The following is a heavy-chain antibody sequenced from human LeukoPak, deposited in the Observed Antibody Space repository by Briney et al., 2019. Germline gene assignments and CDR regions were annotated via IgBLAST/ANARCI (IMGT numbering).Heavy chain of an antibody. CDR2: ISKDSSTI. V-gene: IGHV3-48*04. CDR3: ARDADGNADY. D-gene: IGHD4-23*01. J-gene: IGHJ4*02. CDR1: GASISSHY. Sequence: PSGTLSLTCTVSGASISSHYWSWVRLPPGKGLEWVAYISKDSSTIYYADSVRGRFIISRDDAHKSLYLQLNSLRVEDSAMYYCARDADGNADYWGRGALVTVSS.